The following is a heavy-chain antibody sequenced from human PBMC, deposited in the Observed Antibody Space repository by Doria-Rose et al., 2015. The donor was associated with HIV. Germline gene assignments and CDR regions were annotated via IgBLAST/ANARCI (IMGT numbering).Heavy chain of an antibody. J-gene: IGHJ3*01. D-gene: IGHD3-16*01. Sequence: RLSCAASGFTFSDAWMNWVRQAPGKGLEWVGRIKSKPDGGTTEYAAPVKGRFSISRDDSKNTLSLQMNILKTEDTAVYYCTTDRFFPSWGQGTMVTVSS. CDR2: IKSKPDGGTT. CDR3: TTDRFFPS. CDR1: GFTFSDAW. V-gene: IGHV3-15*07.